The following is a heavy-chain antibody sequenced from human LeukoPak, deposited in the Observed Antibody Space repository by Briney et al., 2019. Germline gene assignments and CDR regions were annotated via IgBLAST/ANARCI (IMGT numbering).Heavy chain of an antibody. CDR1: GFTFSSYE. V-gene: IGHV3-48*03. J-gene: IGHJ5*02. D-gene: IGHD3-22*01. Sequence: GGSLRLSCAASGFTFSSYEMNWVRQAPGKGLEWDSYISSSGSTIYYADSVKGRFTISRDNAKNSLYLQMNSLRAEDTAVYYCARAGSGYRYWFDPWGQGTLVTVSS. CDR3: ARAGSGYRYWFDP. CDR2: ISSSGSTI.